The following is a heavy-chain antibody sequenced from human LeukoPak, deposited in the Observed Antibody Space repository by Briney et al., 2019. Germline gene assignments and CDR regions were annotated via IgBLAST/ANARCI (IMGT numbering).Heavy chain of an antibody. Sequence: PGGSLRLSCDVSGFTFYPHGRRSVRQAPGKGLEWVAVMRSDGSDIYYADSVKGRFTISRENSKNTLYLQMNSLRAEDTAVYYWARDQCARWGSGERYFAYCGQGTLVTVSS. CDR1: GFTFYPHG. D-gene: IGHD2-21*01. V-gene: IGHV3-33*01. CDR2: MRSDGSDI. CDR3: ARDQCARWGSGERYFAY. J-gene: IGHJ4*02.